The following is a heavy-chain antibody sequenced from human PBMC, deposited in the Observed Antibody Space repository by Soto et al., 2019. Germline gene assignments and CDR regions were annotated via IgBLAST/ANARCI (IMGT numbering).Heavy chain of an antibody. CDR3: ARDFKRYDYIWGSYRHDAFHI. J-gene: IGHJ3*02. CDR2: ISAYNGNT. CDR1: GYTFTSYG. Sequence: QVQLVQSGAEVKKPGASVKVSCKASGYTFTSYGISWVRQAPGQGLEWMGWISAYNGNTNYAQKLQGRVTMTTDTSTSTAYMELRSLRSDDTAVYYCARDFKRYDYIWGSYRHDAFHIWGQGTMVTVSS. D-gene: IGHD3-16*02. V-gene: IGHV1-18*01.